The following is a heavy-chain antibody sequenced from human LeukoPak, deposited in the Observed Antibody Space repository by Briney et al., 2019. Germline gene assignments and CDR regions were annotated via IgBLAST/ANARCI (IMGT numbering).Heavy chain of an antibody. J-gene: IGHJ4*02. CDR1: GFTFDDYA. D-gene: IGHD2-21*01. CDR3: ASSIN. V-gene: IGHV3-9*01. CDR2: ISWNSGSI. Sequence: GGSLRLSCAASGFTFDDYAMHWVRQAPGKGLEWVSGISWNSGSIGYADSVKGRFTISRDNAKNSLYLQMNSLRAEDTALYYCASSINWGQGTLVTVSS.